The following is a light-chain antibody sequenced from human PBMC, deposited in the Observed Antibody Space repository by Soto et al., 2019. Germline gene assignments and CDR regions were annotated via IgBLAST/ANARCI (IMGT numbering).Light chain of an antibody. V-gene: IGKV3-20*01. CDR3: QQYGSSPRT. J-gene: IGKJ1*01. CDR2: GEE. CDR1: RGVSANY. Sequence: ENLLTQSPGTLSLSPGEGATLSCRASRGVSANYLAWYQQKPGKAPTLRIEGEESRAEGSADRFSGSGSGTDFTLKIRRRENEDFEGYYCQQYGSSPRTFGQGTKVDIK.